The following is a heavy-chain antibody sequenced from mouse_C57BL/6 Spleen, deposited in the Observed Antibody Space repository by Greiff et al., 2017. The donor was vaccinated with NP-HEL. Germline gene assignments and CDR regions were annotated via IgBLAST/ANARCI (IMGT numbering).Heavy chain of an antibody. J-gene: IGHJ2*01. CDR3: ARDYGSSPNFDY. V-gene: IGHV1-26*01. CDR1: GYTFTDYY. CDR2: INPNNGGT. D-gene: IGHD1-1*01. Sequence: VQLQQSGPELVKPGASVKISCKASGYTFTDYYMNWVKQSHGKSLEWIGDINPNNGGTSYNQKFKGKATLTVDKSSSTAYMELRSLTSEDSAVYYCARDYGSSPNFDYWGQGTTLTVSS.